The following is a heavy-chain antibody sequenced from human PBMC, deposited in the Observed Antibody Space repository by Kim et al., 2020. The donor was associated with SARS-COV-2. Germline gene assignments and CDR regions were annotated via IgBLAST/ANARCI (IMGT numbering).Heavy chain of an antibody. V-gene: IGHV1-18*01. J-gene: IGHJ3*02. CDR3: ARVDGSAHDAFDI. Sequence: YAQKLQGRVTMTTDTPTSTAYMELRSLRSDDTAVYYCARVDGSAHDAFDIWGQGAMVTVSS. D-gene: IGHD3-22*01.